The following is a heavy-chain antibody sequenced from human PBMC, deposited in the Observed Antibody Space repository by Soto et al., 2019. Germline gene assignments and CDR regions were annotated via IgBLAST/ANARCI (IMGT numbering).Heavy chain of an antibody. CDR3: SRQHLGIPVASAIDY. J-gene: IGHJ4*02. D-gene: IGHD6-19*01. CDR1: GFTFSGSD. V-gene: IGHV3-73*02. Sequence: EVQLVESGGGLVQPGGSLKLSCATSGFTFSGSDIHWVRQASGKGLEWVGRIRSKAYSYATVYAASVKGRFTISRDDSKNMAYLQMNSLRAEDTAVYYCSRQHLGIPVASAIDYCGQGSLVTVSS. CDR2: IRSKAYSYAT.